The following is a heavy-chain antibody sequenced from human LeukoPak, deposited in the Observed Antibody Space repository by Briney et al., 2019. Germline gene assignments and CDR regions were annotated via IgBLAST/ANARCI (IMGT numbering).Heavy chain of an antibody. CDR2: ISSSSSTI. Sequence: GGSLRLSCAASGLTFSSSSMNWVRQAPGKGLEWVSYISSSSSTIYYADSVKGRFTISRDNAKNSLYLQMNSLRAEDTAVYYCARDLTLLVTQKGFDYWGQGTLVTVSS. D-gene: IGHD3-9*01. CDR1: GLTFSSSS. CDR3: ARDLTLLVTQKGFDY. J-gene: IGHJ4*02. V-gene: IGHV3-48*01.